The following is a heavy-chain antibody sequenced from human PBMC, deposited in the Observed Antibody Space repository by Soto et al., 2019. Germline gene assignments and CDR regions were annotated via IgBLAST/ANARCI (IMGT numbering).Heavy chain of an antibody. CDR3: ARQWIQLWSHDAFDI. Sequence: PGESLKISCKGSGYRFTKYWIGAVRQMHGKGLEWMGIIYPGDSDIRYSPSFQGQVTISVDKSTSTAYLQWSSLKASDTAMYYCARQWIQLWSHDAFDIWGQGTMVTVSS. D-gene: IGHD5-18*01. CDR2: IYPGDSDI. J-gene: IGHJ3*02. V-gene: IGHV5-51*01. CDR1: GYRFTKYW.